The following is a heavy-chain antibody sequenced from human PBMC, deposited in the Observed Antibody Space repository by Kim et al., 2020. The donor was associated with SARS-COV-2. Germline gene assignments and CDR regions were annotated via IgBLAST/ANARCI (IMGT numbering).Heavy chain of an antibody. V-gene: IGHV5-10-1*01. Sequence: GESLKISCKGSGNSFTSYWISWVRQMPGKGLEWMGRIDPSDSYTNYSPSFQGHVTISADKSISAAYLQWSSLKASDTAMYYCARDSGSYYASFYGMDVWGQGTTVTVSS. CDR2: IDPSDSYT. J-gene: IGHJ6*02. D-gene: IGHD3-10*01. CDR3: ARDSGSYYASFYGMDV. CDR1: GNSFTSYW.